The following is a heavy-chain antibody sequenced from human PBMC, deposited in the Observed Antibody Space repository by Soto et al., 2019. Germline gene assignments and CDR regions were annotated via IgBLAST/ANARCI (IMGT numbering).Heavy chain of an antibody. V-gene: IGHV3-23*01. CDR2: ISGSGGST. J-gene: IGHJ4*02. CDR1: GFTFSSYA. Sequence: GGSLRLSCAASGFTFSSYAMSWVRQAPGKGLEWVSAISGSGGSTYYADSVKGRFTISRDNSKNTLYLQMNSLRAEDTAVYYCXKDPLDYYYYSSGLLEYWGQGTLVTVSS. D-gene: IGHD3-22*01. CDR3: XKDPLDYYYYSSGLLEY.